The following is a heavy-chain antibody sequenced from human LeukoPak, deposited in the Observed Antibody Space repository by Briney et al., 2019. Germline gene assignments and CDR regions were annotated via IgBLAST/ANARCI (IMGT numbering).Heavy chain of an antibody. Sequence: SDTLSLTCAVSGYSISSYKWWGWIRQSPGKGLEWIGYIYHSGSTYYNPSLKSRVTMSVDKSKNQFSLRLASVTAADTAVYYCARAGDFWTNYHPDQWGQGTLVTVSS. V-gene: IGHV4-28*03. D-gene: IGHD3/OR15-3a*01. CDR1: GYSISSYKW. CDR3: ARAGDFWTNYHPDQ. CDR2: IYHSGST. J-gene: IGHJ4*02.